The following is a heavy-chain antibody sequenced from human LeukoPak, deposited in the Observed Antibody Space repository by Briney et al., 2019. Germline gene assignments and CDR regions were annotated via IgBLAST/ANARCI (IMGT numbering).Heavy chain of an antibody. D-gene: IGHD6-19*01. CDR3: GRSRGAGPGAHFDV. CDR1: GFSFSHEY. V-gene: IGHV3-11*03. Sequence: GGSLRLSCAASGFSFSHEYMSWIRQAPGQGLEWISYISASGSYTNYADSVKGRFTISRDNAKNSLYLQMNSLRAEDTAVYYCGRSRGAGPGAHFDVWGQGTLVTVSS. CDR2: ISASGSYT. J-gene: IGHJ4*02.